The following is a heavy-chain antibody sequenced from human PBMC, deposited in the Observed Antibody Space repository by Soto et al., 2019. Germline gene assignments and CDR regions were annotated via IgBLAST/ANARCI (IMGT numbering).Heavy chain of an antibody. CDR1: GGSISSGGYS. Sequence: SETLSLTCAVSGGSISSGGYSWSWIRQPPGKGLEWIGYIYHSGSTYYNPSLKSRVTISVDRSKNQFSLKLSSVTAADTAVYYCARAWGEAYYYGMDVWGQGTTGTVSS. J-gene: IGHJ6*02. CDR3: ARAWGEAYYYGMDV. CDR2: IYHSGST. V-gene: IGHV4-30-2*01. D-gene: IGHD1-26*01.